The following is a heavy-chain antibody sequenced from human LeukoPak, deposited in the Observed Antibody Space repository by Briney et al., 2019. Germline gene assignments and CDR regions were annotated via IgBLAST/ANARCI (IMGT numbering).Heavy chain of an antibody. CDR1: GYTFTSYG. D-gene: IGHD1-26*01. J-gene: IGHJ4*02. V-gene: IGHV1-18*01. CDR2: ISAYNGNT. Sequence: GASVKVSCKASGYTFTSYGISWVRQAPGQGLEWMGWISAYNGNTNYARKLQGRVTMTTDTSTSTAYMELRSLRSDDTAVYYCASTLGAVRPEPAFDYWGQGTLVTVSS. CDR3: ASTLGAVRPEPAFDY.